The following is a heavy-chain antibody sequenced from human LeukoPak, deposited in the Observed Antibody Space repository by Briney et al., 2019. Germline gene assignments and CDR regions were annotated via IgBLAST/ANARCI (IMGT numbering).Heavy chain of an antibody. V-gene: IGHV3-74*01. Sequence: GGSLRLSCAASGFTFSSYWMHWVSHAPGKGLVWVSRINSDGSSTSYADSVKGRFTISRDNAKNTLYLQMNSLRAEDTAVYYCASAVAGPLYYFDYWGQGTLVTVSS. CDR1: GFTFSSYW. D-gene: IGHD6-19*01. CDR2: INSDGSST. J-gene: IGHJ4*02. CDR3: ASAVAGPLYYFDY.